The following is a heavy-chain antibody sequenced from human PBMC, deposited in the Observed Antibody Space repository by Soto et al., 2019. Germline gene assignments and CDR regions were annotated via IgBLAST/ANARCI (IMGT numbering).Heavy chain of an antibody. D-gene: IGHD1-26*01. V-gene: IGHV3-23*01. J-gene: IGHJ6*02. Sequence: GGSLRLSCAASGFTFSSYAMSWVRQAPGKGLEWVSAISGSGGSTYYADSVKGRFTISRDNSKNTLYLQMNSLRAEDTAVYYCAKYSGSYLGGYYYYGMDVWGQGTTVTVSS. CDR1: GFTFSSYA. CDR2: ISGSGGST. CDR3: AKYSGSYLGGYYYYGMDV.